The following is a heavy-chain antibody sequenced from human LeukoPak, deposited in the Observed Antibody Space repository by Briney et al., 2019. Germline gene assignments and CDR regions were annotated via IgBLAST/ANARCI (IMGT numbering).Heavy chain of an antibody. D-gene: IGHD1-14*01. CDR2: INPSGGST. J-gene: IGHJ6*03. Sequence: ASVKVSCKASGYTFTSYYMHWVRQAPGQGLEWMGIINPSGGSTSYAQKFQGRVTMTRDMSTSTVYMELSSLRSEDTAVYYCARERNRAEATYYYYMDVWGKGTTVTVSS. V-gene: IGHV1-46*01. CDR1: GYTFTSYY. CDR3: ARERNRAEATYYYYMDV.